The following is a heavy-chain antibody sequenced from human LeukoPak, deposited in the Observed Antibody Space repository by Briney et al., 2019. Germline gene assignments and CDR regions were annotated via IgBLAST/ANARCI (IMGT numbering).Heavy chain of an antibody. CDR2: INQAGSEK. J-gene: IGHJ6*02. CDR1: GFTFSSHW. Sequence: GGSLRLSCAASGFTFSSHWMFWVRQAPGKGLEWVANINQAGSEKYYVDSAKGRFTISRDNAKNSLYLQMNNLRAEDTAVYYCARGLFYAMDVWGQGTTVTVSS. V-gene: IGHV3-7*03. CDR3: ARGLFYAMDV.